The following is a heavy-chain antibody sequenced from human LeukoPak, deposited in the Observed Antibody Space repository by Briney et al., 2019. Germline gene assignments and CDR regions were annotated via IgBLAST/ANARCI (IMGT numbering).Heavy chain of an antibody. Sequence: GGSLRLSCAASGFTVSSNYMSWVRQAPGKGLEWVSVIYSGGSTYYADSVKGRFTISRDNSKNTLYLQMNSLRAEDTAVYYCARSNYYGGNSPLDYWGQGTLVTVSS. J-gene: IGHJ4*02. V-gene: IGHV3-53*05. CDR2: IYSGGST. D-gene: IGHD4-23*01. CDR3: ARSNYYGGNSPLDY. CDR1: GFTVSSNY.